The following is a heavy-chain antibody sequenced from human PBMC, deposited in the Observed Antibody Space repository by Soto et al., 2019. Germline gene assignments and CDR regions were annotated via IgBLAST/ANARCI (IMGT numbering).Heavy chain of an antibody. Sequence: QVQLVQSGAEVKKPGASVKVSCKASGYTFTHYGSTWVRQVPGQGLEWTGWINAYVGETKSAQKYQGRITVTMDTSTNTAYLELRSLRSDDTAVHYCARGDGDTLEYWGQGTLVRVSA. CDR1: GYTFTHYG. V-gene: IGHV1-18*01. CDR2: INAYVGET. CDR3: ARGDGDTLEY. J-gene: IGHJ4*02.